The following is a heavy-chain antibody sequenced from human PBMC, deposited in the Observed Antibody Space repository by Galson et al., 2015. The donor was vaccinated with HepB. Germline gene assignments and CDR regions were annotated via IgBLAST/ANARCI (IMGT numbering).Heavy chain of an antibody. D-gene: IGHD4-17*01. CDR1: GYTFTTYY. CDR2: INPSGGST. Sequence: SVKVSCKASGYTFTTYYMHWVRQAPGQGLEWVGLINPSGGSTIYAQKFQGRVTMTRDTSTSKVYMEMSSLRSEDTAVYYCARGGHTVTAESDYWGQGTLVTVSS. CDR3: ARGGHTVTAESDY. V-gene: IGHV1-46*01. J-gene: IGHJ4*02.